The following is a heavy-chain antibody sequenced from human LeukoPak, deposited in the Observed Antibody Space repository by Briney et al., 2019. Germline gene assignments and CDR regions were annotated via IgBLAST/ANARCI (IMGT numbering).Heavy chain of an antibody. J-gene: IGHJ4*02. V-gene: IGHV4-59*08. CDR1: GGSISSYY. D-gene: IGHD1-26*01. Sequence: SETLSLTCTVSGGSISSYYWSWIRQPPGKGLEWIGYIYYSGSTNYNPSLKSRVTISADTSKNQFSLKLSSVTAADTAVYYCARLSGNPQWYYFDYWGQGTLVTVSS. CDR3: ARLSGNPQWYYFDY. CDR2: IYYSGST.